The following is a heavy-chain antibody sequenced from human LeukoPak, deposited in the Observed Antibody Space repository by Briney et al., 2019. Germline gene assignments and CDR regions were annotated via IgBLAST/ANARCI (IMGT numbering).Heavy chain of an antibody. CDR2: INNSGGTT. V-gene: IGHV3-23*01. J-gene: IGHJ4*02. CDR1: GFTLTTYA. CDR3: TSQTLRGRERSCSDS. D-gene: IGHD1-26*01. Sequence: PGGSLRLSCVTSGFTLTTYALAWVRQAPGKGPEWVSSINNSGGTTDYSDSVKGRFTVSRDNSKSTLYLQMESLRVEDTAVYYCTSQTLRGRERSCSDSWGQGTLVTVSS.